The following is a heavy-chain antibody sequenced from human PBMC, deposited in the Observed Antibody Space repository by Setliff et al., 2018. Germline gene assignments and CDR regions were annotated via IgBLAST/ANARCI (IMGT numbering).Heavy chain of an antibody. J-gene: IGHJ4*02. CDR1: GLSYTNDW. Sequence: PGGSLRLSCTASGLSYTNDWVSWVRQAPGKGLEWLASINPHGSEKYYVDSVKGRFTTSRDNSKNTLSLQMSSLRTEDTAIYFCAGQGPIFGSGLIPGFDQWGQGTMVTVSS. CDR3: AGQGPIFGSGLIPGFDQ. V-gene: IGHV3-7*03. CDR2: INPHGSEK. D-gene: IGHD3-3*01.